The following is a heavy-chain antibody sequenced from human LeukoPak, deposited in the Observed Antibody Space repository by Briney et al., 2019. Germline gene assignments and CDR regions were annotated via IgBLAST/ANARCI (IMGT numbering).Heavy chain of an antibody. CDR2: ISYSGGV. CDR1: SDSISDYY. D-gene: IGHD3-10*01. CDR3: VRVHYSSGSLSSWFDP. J-gene: IGHJ5*02. V-gene: IGHV4-59*08. Sequence: SETLSLTCTVPSDSISDYYWGWIRQPPGKGLEWIGYISYSGGVSYNPSLKPPVTISLDTSRNQVSLKLSSVTAADTAIYYCVRVHYSSGSLSSWFDPWGRGILVTVSS.